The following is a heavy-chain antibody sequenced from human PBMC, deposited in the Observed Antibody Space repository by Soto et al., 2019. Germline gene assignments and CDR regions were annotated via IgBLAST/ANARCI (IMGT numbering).Heavy chain of an antibody. J-gene: IGHJ3*02. CDR3: TTDYRALDFWSGYSDAFDI. V-gene: IGHV3-15*01. D-gene: IGHD3-3*01. CDR2: IKSKTDGGTT. Sequence: PGGSLRLSCAASGFTFSSYAMSWVRQAPGKGLEWVGRIKSKTDGGTTDYAAPVKGRFTISRDDSKNTLYLQMNSLKTEDTAVYYCTTDYRALDFWSGYSDAFDIWGQGTMVTVSS. CDR1: GFTFSSYA.